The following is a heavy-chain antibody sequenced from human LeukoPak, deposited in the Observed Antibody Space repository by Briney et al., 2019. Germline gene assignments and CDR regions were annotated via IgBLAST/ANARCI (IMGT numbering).Heavy chain of an antibody. CDR3: ARGLGYCSRTSCHGDY. CDR1: GYTFTSYG. D-gene: IGHD2-2*01. J-gene: IGHJ4*02. V-gene: IGHV1-18*01. Sequence: ASVKVSCKASGYTFTSYGISWVRQAPGQGLEWMGWISAYNGNTNYAQKLQGRVTMTTDTSTSTAYMELRSLRSDDTAVYYCARGLGYCSRTSCHGDYWGQGTLVTVSS. CDR2: ISAYNGNT.